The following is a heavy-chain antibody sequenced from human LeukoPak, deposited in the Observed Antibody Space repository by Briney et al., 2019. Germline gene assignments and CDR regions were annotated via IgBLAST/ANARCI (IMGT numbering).Heavy chain of an antibody. CDR1: GFTFSNYG. Sequence: PGASLRLSCAASGFTFSNYGMHWVRQAPGKGLEWVAFIPYDGSNKYYADSLQGRLTISRDNSMNTLYLQMSSLRAEDTARYYCAKDICGGNCYPHGGYWGQGTLVTVSS. CDR2: IPYDGSNK. J-gene: IGHJ4*02. D-gene: IGHD2-21*01. CDR3: AKDICGGNCYPHGGY. V-gene: IGHV3-30*02.